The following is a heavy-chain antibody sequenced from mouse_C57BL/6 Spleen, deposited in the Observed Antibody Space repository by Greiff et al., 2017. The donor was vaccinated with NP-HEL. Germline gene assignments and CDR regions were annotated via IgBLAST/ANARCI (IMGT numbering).Heavy chain of an antibody. CDR3: AREASKGDYFDY. V-gene: IGHV3-6*01. D-gene: IGHD2-5*01. J-gene: IGHJ2*01. CDR1: GYSITSGYY. Sequence: DVHLVESGPGLVKPSQSLSLTCSVTGYSITSGYYWNWIRQFPGNKLEWMGYISYDGSNNYNPSLKNRISITRDTSKNQFFLKLNSVTTEDTATYYCAREASKGDYFDYWGQGTTLTVSS. CDR2: ISYDGSN.